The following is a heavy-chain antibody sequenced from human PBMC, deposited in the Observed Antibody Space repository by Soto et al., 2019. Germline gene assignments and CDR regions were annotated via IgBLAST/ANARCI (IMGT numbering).Heavy chain of an antibody. CDR3: AHTRTITIFGVVEAYYFDY. J-gene: IGHJ4*02. V-gene: IGHV2-5*01. D-gene: IGHD3-3*01. CDR2: IYWNDDK. CDR1: GFSLSTSGVG. Sequence: SGPTLVNPTQTLTLTCTFSGFSLSTSGVGVGWKRQPPGKALEGLALIYWNDDKRYSPSLKSRLTITKDTSKNQVVLTMTNMDPVDTATYYCAHTRTITIFGVVEAYYFDYWGQGTLVTVSS.